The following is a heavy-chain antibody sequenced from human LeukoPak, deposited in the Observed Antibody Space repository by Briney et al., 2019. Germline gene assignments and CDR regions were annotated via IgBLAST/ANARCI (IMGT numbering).Heavy chain of an antibody. J-gene: IGHJ3*02. CDR1: GYTFTGYY. CDR3: ARMSGSDAFDI. Sequence: GASVKVSCKASGYTFTGYYMHWVRQAPGQGLEWMGWINPNSGGTNYAQKFQGWVTMTGDTSISTAYMELSRLRSDDTAVYYCARMSGSDAFDIWGQGTLVTVSS. V-gene: IGHV1-2*04. CDR2: INPNSGGT. D-gene: IGHD3-3*01.